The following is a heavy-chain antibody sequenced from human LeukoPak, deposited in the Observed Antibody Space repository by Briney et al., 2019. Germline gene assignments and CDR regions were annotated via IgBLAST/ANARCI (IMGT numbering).Heavy chain of an antibody. V-gene: IGHV4-59*01. J-gene: IGHJ4*02. D-gene: IGHD3-22*01. CDR1: GGSISSYY. CDR2: IYYSGST. Sequence: PSETLSLTCTVSGGSISSYYWSWIRQPPGKGLEWIGYIYYSGSTNYNPSLKSRVTISVDTSKNQFSLKLSSVTAADTAVYYCARGSPPTYYYDSSGYRNFDYWGQGTLVTVSS. CDR3: ARGSPPTYYYDSSGYRNFDY.